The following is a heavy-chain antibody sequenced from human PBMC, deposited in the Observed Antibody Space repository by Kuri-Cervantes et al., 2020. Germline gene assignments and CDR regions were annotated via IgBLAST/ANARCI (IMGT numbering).Heavy chain of an antibody. Sequence: GGSLRPSCAASGFNLSSYAMHWVRQAPGKGLEWVAVISYDGSNKYYADSVKGRFTISRDNSKNTLYLQMNSLRAEDTAVYYCASLGTLPLPNYYYYYGMDVWGQGTTVTDSS. CDR2: ISYDGSNK. CDR3: ASLGTLPLPNYYYYYGMDV. V-gene: IGHV3-30-3*01. CDR1: GFNLSSYA. J-gene: IGHJ6*02. D-gene: IGHD7-27*01.